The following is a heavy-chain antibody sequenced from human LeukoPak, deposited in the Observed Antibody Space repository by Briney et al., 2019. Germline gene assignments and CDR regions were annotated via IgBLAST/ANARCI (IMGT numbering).Heavy chain of an antibody. Sequence: GASVKVSCKASGYTFTGYYLHWVRQAPGQGLEWMGWINPNSGGTNYAQKFQGRVTMTRDTSISTAYMELSRLRSDDTAVYYCARDITGTTTYDAFDIWGQGTMVTVSS. CDR1: GYTFTGYY. J-gene: IGHJ3*02. V-gene: IGHV1-2*02. D-gene: IGHD1-7*01. CDR2: INPNSGGT. CDR3: ARDITGTTTYDAFDI.